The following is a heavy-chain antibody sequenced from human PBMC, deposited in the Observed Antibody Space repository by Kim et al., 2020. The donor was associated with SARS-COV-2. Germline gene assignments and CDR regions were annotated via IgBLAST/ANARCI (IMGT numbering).Heavy chain of an antibody. V-gene: IGHV3-7*03. CDR3: ARVDYGDYGGDPTTPPELYYFDY. CDR2: IKQDGSEK. D-gene: IGHD4-17*01. CDR1: GFTFSSYW. Sequence: GGSLRLSCAASGFTFSSYWMSWVRQAPGKGLEWVANIKQDGSEKYYVDSVKGRFTISRDNAKNSLYLQMNSLRAEDTAVYYCARVDYGDYGGDPTTPPELYYFDYWGQGTLVTVSS. J-gene: IGHJ4*02.